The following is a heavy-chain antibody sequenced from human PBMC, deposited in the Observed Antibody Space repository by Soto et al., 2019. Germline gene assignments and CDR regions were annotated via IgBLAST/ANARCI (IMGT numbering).Heavy chain of an antibody. J-gene: IGHJ3*02. CDR3: AKYYYDTTGSRGAYDI. D-gene: IGHD3-22*01. CDR1: GFAFSSFA. CDR2: IGSGGVKT. V-gene: IGHV3-23*01. Sequence: EVQLLESGGGLVQPGGSLRVSCAASGFAFSSFAMTWVRQAPGKGLEWVSAIGSGGVKTFYADSVKGRFTISRDDSKNTLFLQMNSLRAEDTAVYYCAKYYYDTTGSRGAYDIWGQGTMVTVSS.